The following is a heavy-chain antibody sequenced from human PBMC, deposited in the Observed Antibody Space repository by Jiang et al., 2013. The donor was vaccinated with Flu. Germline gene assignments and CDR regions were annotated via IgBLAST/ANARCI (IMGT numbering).Heavy chain of an antibody. Sequence: KPSETLSLTCTVSGGSISGYYWSWIRQPPGKGPEWIGYIYYSGYTNYNPSLKSRVTISVDTSKNQFSLKLSSVTAADTAVYYCARHGGSTVVTRGAFDIWGQGTMVTVSS. D-gene: IGHD4-23*01. CDR1: GGSISGYY. CDR3: ARHGGSTVVTRGAFDI. J-gene: IGHJ3*02. V-gene: IGHV4-59*08. CDR2: IYYSGYT.